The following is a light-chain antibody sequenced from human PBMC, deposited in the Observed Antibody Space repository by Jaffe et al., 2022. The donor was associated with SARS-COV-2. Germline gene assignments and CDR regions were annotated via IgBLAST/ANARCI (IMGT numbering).Light chain of an antibody. Sequence: DIQMTQSPSAVSASVGDRVTITCRASQGINSWLAWYQQKPGKAPKLLIFAASNLQSGVPSRFSGSGSGTDFTLTISSLQPEDSATYFCQQANSRATFGQGTKVEI. J-gene: IGKJ1*01. V-gene: IGKV1-12*01. CDR1: QGINSW. CDR3: QQANSRAT. CDR2: AAS.